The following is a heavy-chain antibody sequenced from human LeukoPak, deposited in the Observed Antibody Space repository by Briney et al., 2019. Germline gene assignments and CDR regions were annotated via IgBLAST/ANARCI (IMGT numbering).Heavy chain of an antibody. CDR1: GYGFNIYW. V-gene: IGHV5-51*01. J-gene: IGHJ3*01. Sequence: GESLKISCKGSGYGFNIYWIGWVRQMPGKGLEWMGIIYPADSDTRYSPSFQGQVTISADKSISTAYLQWSSLKASDTAMHYCARRDGRAFDVWGQGTTVTVSS. D-gene: IGHD2-21*02. CDR3: ARRDGRAFDV. CDR2: IYPADSDT.